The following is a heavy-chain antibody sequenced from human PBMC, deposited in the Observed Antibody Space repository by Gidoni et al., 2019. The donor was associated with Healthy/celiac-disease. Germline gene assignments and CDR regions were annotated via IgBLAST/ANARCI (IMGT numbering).Heavy chain of an antibody. CDR3: ARDLRFVRGVIITQLFDP. J-gene: IGHJ5*02. Sequence: QVQLVQSGAEVKKPGASVKVSCKASGYTFTSYAMPWVRQAPGQRLEWMVWINAGNGNPKYSQKFQGRVTITRDTSASTAYMELSSLRSEDTAVYYCARDLRFVRGVIITQLFDPWGQGTLVTVSS. CDR2: INAGNGNP. V-gene: IGHV1-3*01. D-gene: IGHD3-10*02. CDR1: GYTFTSYA.